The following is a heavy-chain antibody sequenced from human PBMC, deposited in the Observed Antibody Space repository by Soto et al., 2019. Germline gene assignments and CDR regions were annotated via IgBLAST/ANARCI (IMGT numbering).Heavy chain of an antibody. CDR3: AKVLDSYGRSSSNWFAL. V-gene: IGHV3-23*01. CDR1: GFTFISYA. J-gene: IGHJ5*01. CDR2: ISGSGGST. D-gene: IGHD5-18*01. Sequence: PGGSLILSCASSGFTFISYAMSWVRQVPGKGLEWVSAISGSGGSTYYADSVKGRFTISRDNSKNTLYLQMNSLRAEDTAVYYCAKVLDSYGRSSSNWFALPGRGTLV.